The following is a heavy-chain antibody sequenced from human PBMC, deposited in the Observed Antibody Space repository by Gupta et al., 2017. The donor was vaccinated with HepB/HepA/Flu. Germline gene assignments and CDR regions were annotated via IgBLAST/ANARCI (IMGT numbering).Heavy chain of an antibody. CDR1: GFSLSTSGVG. V-gene: IGHV2-5*02. Sequence: QITLKESGPTLVKPTQTLTLTCTFSGFSLSTSGVGVGLIRQPPGKALEWLALIYWDDDKRYSPSLKSRLTITKDTSKNQVVLTMTNMDPVDTATYYCAHIRGGVERAPQNNHAFDIWGQGTMVTVSS. J-gene: IGHJ3*02. CDR2: IYWDDDK. D-gene: IGHD1-1*01. CDR3: AHIRGGVERAPQNNHAFDI.